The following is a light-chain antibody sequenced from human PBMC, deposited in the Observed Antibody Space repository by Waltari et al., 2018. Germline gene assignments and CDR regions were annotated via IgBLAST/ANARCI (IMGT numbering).Light chain of an antibody. CDR3: QQSYSTLALT. Sequence: DVQLTQSPSSLSASVGDRVTITCRASQSISDYLNWYQVKPGKAPSLLIYAASSLQSGVPSRVSGRGAGTDFTLTISSLQPEDFASYYCQQSYSTLALTFGGGTKVE. V-gene: IGKV1-39*01. CDR1: QSISDY. J-gene: IGKJ4*01. CDR2: AAS.